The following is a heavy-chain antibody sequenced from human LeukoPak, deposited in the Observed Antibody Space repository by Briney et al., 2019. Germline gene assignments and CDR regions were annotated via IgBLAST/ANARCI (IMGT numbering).Heavy chain of an antibody. CDR1: GFTFSRHG. D-gene: IGHD2-21*01. V-gene: IGHV3-30*02. CDR3: AKDCGGECCSHS. J-gene: IGHJ4*02. CDR2: LYYDGSNQ. Sequence: GGSLRLSCAASGFTFSRHGMHWVRQAPGKGLEWVASLYYDGSNQNYADSVKGRFAISRDNSKDTLYLQMNSLRAEDTAVYYCAKDCGGECCSHSWGQGTLVTVSS.